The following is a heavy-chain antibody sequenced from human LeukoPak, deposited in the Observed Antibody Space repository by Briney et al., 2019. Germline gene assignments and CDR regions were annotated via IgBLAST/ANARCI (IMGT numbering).Heavy chain of an antibody. Sequence: GGSLRLSCAASGFTFSSYEMNWVRQAPGKGLEWVSYISSSDGTIYYADSVEGRFTVSRDNSKNTLEMRSLRAEDTAVYYCARDLHPRLTGYFDYWGQGTLVTVSS. J-gene: IGHJ4*02. CDR3: ARDLHPRLTGYFDY. V-gene: IGHV3-48*03. CDR2: ISSSDGTI. CDR1: GFTFSSYE. D-gene: IGHD3-16*01.